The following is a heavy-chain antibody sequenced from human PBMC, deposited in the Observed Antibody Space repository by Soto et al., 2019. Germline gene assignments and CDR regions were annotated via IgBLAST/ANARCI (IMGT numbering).Heavy chain of an antibody. CDR2: ISAYNGDT. J-gene: IGHJ6*01. CDR1: GFTFSRFG. V-gene: IGHV1-18*01. Sequence: QAQLVQSGAEVKKPGASVKISCKASGFTFSRFGFSWVRQAPGQGLEWMGWISAYNGDTNYAQSLQGRVALTTDISTTTASMELRTLRSDDTAVYYCARADSRVRGLDVW. D-gene: IGHD3-22*01. CDR3: ARADSRVRGLDV.